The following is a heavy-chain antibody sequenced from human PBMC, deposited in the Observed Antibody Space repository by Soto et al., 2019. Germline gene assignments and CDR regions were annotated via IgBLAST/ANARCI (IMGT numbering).Heavy chain of an antibody. V-gene: IGHV1-2*04. Sequence: ASVEVSCKASGYTFTGYYIHWVRQAPGQGLEWMGWINPNSGGTNYAQRFQGWVTMTRDTSISTAYMELSRLRSDDTAVYYCARSQVVVPAAIPGLVPYYYYRMEVW. CDR2: INPNSGGT. CDR3: ARSQVVVPAAIPGLVPYYYYRMEV. J-gene: IGHJ6*01. D-gene: IGHD2-2*02. CDR1: GYTFTGYY.